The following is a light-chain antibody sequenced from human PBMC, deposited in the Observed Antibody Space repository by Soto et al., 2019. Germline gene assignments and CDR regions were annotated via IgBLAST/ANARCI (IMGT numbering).Light chain of an antibody. J-gene: IGLJ2*01. CDR1: RRDVGGYNY. Sequence: QSALTQPASVSGSPGESITFSCSGTRRDVGGYNYVSWYQQHPGKAPKLMIYGVSNRPSGVSNRFSGSKSGNTASLTISGLQADDEADYYCSSYTSGSTLVVFGGGTKVTVL. V-gene: IGLV2-14*03. CDR2: GVS. CDR3: SSYTSGSTLVV.